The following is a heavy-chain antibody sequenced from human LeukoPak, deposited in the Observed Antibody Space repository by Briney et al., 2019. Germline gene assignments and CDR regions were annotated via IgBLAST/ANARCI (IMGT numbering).Heavy chain of an antibody. CDR3: ASQRIAAAAFDY. D-gene: IGHD6-13*01. CDR1: GGSIGSSSYY. CDR2: IYYSGST. V-gene: IGHV4-39*01. J-gene: IGHJ4*02. Sequence: SETLSLTCTVSGGSIGSSSYYWGWIRQPPGKGLEWIGSIYYSGSTYYNPSLKSRVTISVGTSKNQFSLKLSSVTAADTAVYYCASQRIAAAAFDYWGQRTLVTVSS.